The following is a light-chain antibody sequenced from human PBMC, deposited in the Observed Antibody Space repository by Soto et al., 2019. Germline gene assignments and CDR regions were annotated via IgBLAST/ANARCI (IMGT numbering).Light chain of an antibody. CDR3: QQSYSSPPT. J-gene: IGKJ1*01. CDR1: QTISTW. CDR2: AAS. Sequence: DIQMTQSPSTLSASVGDRVTITCRASQTISTWMAWYQQKPGTAPKLLIFAASSLQSGVPSRFSGSRSGPDFTLTISSLQPEDFATYYCQQSYSSPPTFGQGTKVDI. V-gene: IGKV1-39*01.